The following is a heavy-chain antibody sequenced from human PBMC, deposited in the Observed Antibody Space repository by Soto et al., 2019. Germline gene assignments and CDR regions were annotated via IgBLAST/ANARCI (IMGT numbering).Heavy chain of an antibody. D-gene: IGHD3-22*01. Sequence: GESLKFSCNVSGYSFTTFWISWVRQMPEKGLEWMGRLDPADSFTNYSPSFQGHITISVDKSINTAYLQWSSLKASDTAIYYCARHLYDNRNYLDALHVWGQGTMVTVSS. CDR1: GYSFTTFW. V-gene: IGHV5-10-1*01. CDR2: LDPADSFT. J-gene: IGHJ3*01. CDR3: ARHLYDNRNYLDALHV.